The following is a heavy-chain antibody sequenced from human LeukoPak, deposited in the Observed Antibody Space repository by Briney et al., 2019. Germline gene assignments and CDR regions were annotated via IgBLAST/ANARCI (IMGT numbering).Heavy chain of an antibody. CDR3: ARGNPLV. V-gene: IGHV4-39*01. J-gene: IGHJ4*02. CDR2: IYYSGST. D-gene: IGHD4-23*01. Sequence: SETLSLTCTVSGGSISSSSYYWGWIRQPPGKGLEWIGSIYYSGSTYYNPSLKSRVTISVDTSKNQFSLKLSSVTAADTAVYYCARGNPLVWGQGTLVTVSS. CDR1: GGSISSSSYY.